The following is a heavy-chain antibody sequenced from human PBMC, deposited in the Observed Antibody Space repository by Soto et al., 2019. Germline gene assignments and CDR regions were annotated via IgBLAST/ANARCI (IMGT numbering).Heavy chain of an antibody. Sequence: SLTCTVSGGSISSGDYYWSWIRQPPGKGLEWIGYIYYSGSTYYNPSLKSRVTISVDTSKNQFSLKLSSVTAADTAVYYCARDIRFGEPYGMDVWGQGTTVTVSS. V-gene: IGHV4-30-4*01. D-gene: IGHD3-10*01. CDR2: IYYSGST. J-gene: IGHJ6*02. CDR1: GGSISSGDYY. CDR3: ARDIRFGEPYGMDV.